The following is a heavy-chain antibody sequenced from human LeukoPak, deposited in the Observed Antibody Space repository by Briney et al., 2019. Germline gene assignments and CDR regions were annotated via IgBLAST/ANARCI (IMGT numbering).Heavy chain of an antibody. CDR1: GGSIGSYY. J-gene: IGHJ6*02. Sequence: PSEALSLTCAVSGGSIGSYYWSWLRQPPGRGLEWIGYIYYSGTTNYNPSLKRRVTISVDTSKHQFSLKLTSVTAADTAVYYCAREDPQTTVPEGLDVWGQGTTVTVSS. CDR2: IYYSGTT. D-gene: IGHD4-17*01. V-gene: IGHV4-59*01. CDR3: AREDPQTTVPEGLDV.